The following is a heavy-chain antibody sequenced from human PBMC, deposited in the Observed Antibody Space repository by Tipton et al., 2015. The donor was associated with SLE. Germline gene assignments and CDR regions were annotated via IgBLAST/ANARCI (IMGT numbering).Heavy chain of an antibody. CDR3: ASRGRMIAVAVRHAFDI. CDR2: NYYSGST. Sequence: TLSLTCTVSGGSISSYYWSWIRQPPGKGLEWIGYNYYSGSTNYNPSLKSRVNISVDTSKNQFSLKLSAVTAADTAVYYCASRGRMIAVAVRHAFDIWGQGTMVTVSS. D-gene: IGHD6-19*01. CDR1: GGSISSYY. V-gene: IGHV4-59*12. J-gene: IGHJ3*02.